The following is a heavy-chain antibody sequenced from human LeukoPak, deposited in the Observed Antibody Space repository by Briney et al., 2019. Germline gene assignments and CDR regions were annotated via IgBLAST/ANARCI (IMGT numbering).Heavy chain of an antibody. Sequence: TGGSLRLSCAASGFTFSDHYMSWIRQAPGKGLEWFSYISSSGTITHYADSVKGRFTISRANAKNSLYLQMNSLRAEDTAVYYCARGAGPLFDPWGQGTLVTVSS. CDR3: ARGAGPLFDP. V-gene: IGHV3-11*01. J-gene: IGHJ5*02. CDR1: GFTFSDHY. CDR2: ISSSGTIT.